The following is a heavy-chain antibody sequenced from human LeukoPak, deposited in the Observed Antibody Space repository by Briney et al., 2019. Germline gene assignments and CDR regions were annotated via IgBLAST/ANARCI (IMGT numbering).Heavy chain of an antibody. D-gene: IGHD4-17*01. CDR1: GGSISSNSYY. CDR3: ARLDYGDYSSGEAFDI. CDR2: IYRTGSA. Sequence: SETLSLTCTVSGGSISSNSYYWGWIRQPPGKGLEWIGSIYRTGSAYYSPSLKSRATISVDTSKNQFSLKVTSVTAADTAVFYCARLDYGDYSSGEAFDIWGQGTMVTVSS. V-gene: IGHV4-39*01. J-gene: IGHJ3*02.